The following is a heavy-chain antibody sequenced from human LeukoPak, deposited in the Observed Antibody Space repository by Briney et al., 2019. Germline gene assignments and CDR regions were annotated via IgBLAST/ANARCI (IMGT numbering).Heavy chain of an antibody. CDR3: AALPTDRLPPPYFDY. D-gene: IGHD2-2*01. Sequence: PSETLSLTCTVSGGSISSYYWSWIRQPAGKGLEWIGRIYTSGSTNYNPSLKSRVTISVDTSKNQFSLKLSSVTAADTAVYYCAALPTDRLPPPYFDYWGQGTLVTVSS. V-gene: IGHV4-4*07. CDR1: GGSISSYY. J-gene: IGHJ4*02. CDR2: IYTSGST.